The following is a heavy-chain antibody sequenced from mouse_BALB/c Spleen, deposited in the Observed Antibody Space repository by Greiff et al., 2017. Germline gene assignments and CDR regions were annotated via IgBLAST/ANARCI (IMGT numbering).Heavy chain of an antibody. CDR1: GYTFTSYW. V-gene: IGHV1S22*01. J-gene: IGHJ4*01. CDR3: TRSKSYHDYDRGYGYYAMDY. D-gene: IGHD2-4*01. Sequence: LKQPGSELVRPGASVKLSCKASGYTFTSYWMHWVKQRHGQGLEWIGNIYPGSGSTNYDEKFKSKGTLTVDTSSSTAYMHLSSLTSEDSAVYYCTRSKSYHDYDRGYGYYAMDYWGQGTSVTVSS. CDR2: IYPGSGST.